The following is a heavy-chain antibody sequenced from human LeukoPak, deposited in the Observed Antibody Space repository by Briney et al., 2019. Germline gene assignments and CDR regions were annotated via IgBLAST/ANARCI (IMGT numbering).Heavy chain of an antibody. J-gene: IGHJ4*02. CDR2: ISSSSSTI. Sequence: GGSLRLSCAASGFTFSSYSMNWVRQAPGKGLEWVSYISSSSSTIYYADSVKGRFTISRDNAKNSLYLQMNSLRDENTAVYYCARVESGSYTGDDYWGQGTLVTVSS. D-gene: IGHD1-26*01. V-gene: IGHV3-48*02. CDR1: GFTFSSYS. CDR3: ARVESGSYTGDDY.